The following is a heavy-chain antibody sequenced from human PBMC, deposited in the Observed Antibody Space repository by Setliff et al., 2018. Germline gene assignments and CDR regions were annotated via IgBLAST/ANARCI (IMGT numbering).Heavy chain of an antibody. D-gene: IGHD3-16*01. CDR2: INPNSGGT. J-gene: IGHJ3*01. Sequence: GASVKVSCKASGYTFTGYYIHWVRQAPGQGLEWMGWINPNSGGTNLAQKFQGWVSMTRGTSITTAYMELSRLTSDDMAVYFCARSDHLVVDGFDVWGQGTMVTVSS. V-gene: IGHV1-2*04. CDR1: GYTFTGYY. CDR3: ARSDHLVVDGFDV.